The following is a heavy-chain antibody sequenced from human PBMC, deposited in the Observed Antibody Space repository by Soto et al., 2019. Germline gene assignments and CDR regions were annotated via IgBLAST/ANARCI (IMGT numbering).Heavy chain of an antibody. V-gene: IGHV3-30*18. CDR3: TKVPRPVTVFGLFDS. CDR1: GFTFSSYG. Sequence: GGSLRLSCAASGFTFSSYGMHWVRQAPGKGLEWVAVISYDGSDKYYADSVKGRFTVSRGNSKNTLYLQMNSLKAEDTAVYYCTKVPRPVTVFGLFDSWGQGALVTVSS. D-gene: IGHD3-3*01. J-gene: IGHJ4*02. CDR2: ISYDGSDK.